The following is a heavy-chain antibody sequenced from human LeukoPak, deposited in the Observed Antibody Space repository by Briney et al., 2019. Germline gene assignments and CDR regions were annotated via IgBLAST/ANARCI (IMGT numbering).Heavy chain of an antibody. CDR3: ARNLIPEQLVLNF. D-gene: IGHD6-13*01. Sequence: SETLSLTCTVSGGSISSYYWSWIRQPTGKGLEWIGYIYYSGSTNYNPSLKSRVTISVDTSKNQFSLNLKSVTPEDTAVYYCARNLIPEQLVLNFWGQGTLVTVSS. CDR1: GGSISSYY. CDR2: IYYSGST. V-gene: IGHV4-59*01. J-gene: IGHJ4*02.